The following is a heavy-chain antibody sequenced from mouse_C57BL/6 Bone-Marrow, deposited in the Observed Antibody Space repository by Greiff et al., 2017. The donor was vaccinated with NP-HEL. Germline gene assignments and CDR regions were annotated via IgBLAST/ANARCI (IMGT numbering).Heavy chain of an antibody. CDR3: ARLLRCAY. Sequence: EVQLHQSGAELVKPGASVKLSCTASGFNIKDYYMHWVKQRTEQGLEWIGRIDPEDGETKYAPKFQGKATLPVDTSSNTAYLQLSSLTTEDTAVYYCARLLRCAYWGQGTLVTVSA. V-gene: IGHV14-2*01. CDR2: IDPEDGET. CDR1: GFNIKDYY. J-gene: IGHJ3*01. D-gene: IGHD2-12*01.